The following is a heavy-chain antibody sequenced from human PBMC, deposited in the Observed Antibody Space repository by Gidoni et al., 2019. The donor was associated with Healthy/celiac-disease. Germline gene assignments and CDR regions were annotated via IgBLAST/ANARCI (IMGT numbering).Heavy chain of an antibody. D-gene: IGHD3-3*01. J-gene: IGHJ3*02. CDR3: ARGGGGITIFGVVIRRCAFDI. CDR2: INHSGST. V-gene: IGHV4-34*01. Sequence: QLQLRQWGAGLLQPSENLSLTAAVCGGSSSGNYSSWIRKPPGQGLEWLGEINHSGSTNYNPSLKSRVTRSVDTAHNQFSLKRSSVTAADTAVYYCARGGGGITIFGVVIRRCAFDIWGQGTMVTVSS. CDR1: GGSSSGNY.